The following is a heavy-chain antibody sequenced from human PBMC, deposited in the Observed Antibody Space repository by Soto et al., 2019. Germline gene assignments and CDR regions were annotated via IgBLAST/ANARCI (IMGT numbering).Heavy chain of an antibody. V-gene: IGHV2-5*02. CDR3: AHRPAVLLWFGEENWFDP. CDR2: IYWDDDK. J-gene: IGHJ5*02. D-gene: IGHD3-10*01. CDR1: GFSLSTSGVG. Sequence: QITLKESGPTLVKPTQTLTLTCTFSGFSLSTSGVGVGWIRQPPGKALEWLALIYWDDDKRYSPSLKSRLTITKDTPKNQVVLTMTKMDPVDTATYYGAHRPAVLLWFGEENWFDPWGQGTLVTVSS.